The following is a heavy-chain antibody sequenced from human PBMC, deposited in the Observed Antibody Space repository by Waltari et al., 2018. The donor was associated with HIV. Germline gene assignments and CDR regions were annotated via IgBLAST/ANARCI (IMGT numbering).Heavy chain of an antibody. J-gene: IGHJ6*02. CDR2: SSGSRGST. D-gene: IGHD2-21*01. CDR1: GFTFSSYA. Sequence: EVQLLESGGGLVQPGGSLRLSCAASGFTFSSYAMSWVRQAPGKGLEWGSASSGSRGSTYYAGSVKGRFTISRYNSKNTLYLQMNSLRAEDTAVYYCAKGCGSGYYYYGMDVWGQGTTVTVSS. V-gene: IGHV3-23*01. CDR3: AKGCGSGYYYYGMDV.